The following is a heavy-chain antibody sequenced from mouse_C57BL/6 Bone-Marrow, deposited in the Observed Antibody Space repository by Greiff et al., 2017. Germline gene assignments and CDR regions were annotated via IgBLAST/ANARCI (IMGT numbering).Heavy chain of an antibody. CDR1: GFTFSDYG. D-gene: IGHD1-1*01. V-gene: IGHV5-15*01. CDR2: ISNLAYSI. Sequence: EVKLQESGGGLVQPGGSLKLSCAASGFTFSDYGMAWVRQAPRKGPEWVAFISNLAYSIYYADTVTGRFTISRENAKNTLYLEMSSLRSEDTAMYYCARGIYYYGPWYFDVWGTGTTVTVS. J-gene: IGHJ1*03. CDR3: ARGIYYYGPWYFDV.